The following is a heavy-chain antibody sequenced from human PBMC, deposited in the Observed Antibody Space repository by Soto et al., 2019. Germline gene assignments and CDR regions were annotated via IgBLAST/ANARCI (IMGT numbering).Heavy chain of an antibody. V-gene: IGHV3-15*07. CDR3: TTDPAVFYFFDY. CDR2: IKSKTAGGTA. CDR1: GFTFSNAW. D-gene: IGHD3-9*01. J-gene: IGHJ4*02. Sequence: EVQLVESGGGLVKPGGSLRLSCAASGFTFSNAWMNWVRQAPGKGLEWVGRIKSKTAGGTADYAAAVKGRFTISRDDSKTTLFLQVNSLKTEDTAVYFCTTDPAVFYFFDYWGQGTLVTVSS.